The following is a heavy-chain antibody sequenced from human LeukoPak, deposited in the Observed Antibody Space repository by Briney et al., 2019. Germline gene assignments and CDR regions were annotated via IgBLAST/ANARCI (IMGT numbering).Heavy chain of an antibody. CDR1: GFTVSSNY. V-gene: IGHV3-53*01. J-gene: IGHJ3*02. CDR3: ARGGAYSSGWPGTFDI. Sequence: GGSLRLSCAASGFTVSSNYMSWVRQAPGKGLEWVSNIYSGGFTYYADSVKGRFTISRDNSKNTLYLQMNSLRAEDTAVYYCARGGAYSSGWPGTFDIWGQGTMVTVSS. D-gene: IGHD6-19*01. CDR2: IYSGGFT.